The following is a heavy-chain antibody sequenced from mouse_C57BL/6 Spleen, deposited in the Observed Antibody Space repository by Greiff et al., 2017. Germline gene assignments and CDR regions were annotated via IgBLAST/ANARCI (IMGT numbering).Heavy chain of an antibody. V-gene: IGHV8-8*01. D-gene: IGHD1-1*01. CDR2: IWWDDDK. CDR3: SRIRPLITTVVYWYFDV. J-gene: IGHJ1*03. Sequence: QVTLKVSGPGILQPSQTLSLTCSFSGFSLSTFGLGVGWIRQPSGKGLEWLAHIWWDDDKYYNPALKSRLTISKDTSKNQVFLKIANVDTADTATYYCSRIRPLITTVVYWYFDVWGTGTTVTVSS. CDR1: GFSLSTFGLG.